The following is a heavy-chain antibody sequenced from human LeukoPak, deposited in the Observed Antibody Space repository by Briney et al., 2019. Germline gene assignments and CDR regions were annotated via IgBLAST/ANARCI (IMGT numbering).Heavy chain of an antibody. CDR1: GFSFSSYG. Sequence: GGSLRLSCAASGFSFSSYGLHWVRQAPGKGLEYVSAITPNGGTTYYANSVKGRFTISRDNSMNMLYLQMGSLTTEDMAVYYCARVTYGYDYWGQGTLVTVSS. CDR2: ITPNGGTT. CDR3: ARVTYGYDY. D-gene: IGHD5-18*01. V-gene: IGHV3-64*01. J-gene: IGHJ4*02.